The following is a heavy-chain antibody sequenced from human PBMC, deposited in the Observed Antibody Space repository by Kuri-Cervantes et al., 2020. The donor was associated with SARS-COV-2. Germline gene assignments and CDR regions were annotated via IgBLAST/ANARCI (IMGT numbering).Heavy chain of an antibody. Sequence: GGSLRLSCAASGFTFSSYAMSWVRQAPGKGLEWVSAISGSGGSTYYADSVKGRFTISRDNAKNSLYLQMNSLRAEDTAVYYCARGGCGGDCYSEQFFDYWGQGTLVTVSS. J-gene: IGHJ4*02. V-gene: IGHV3-23*01. CDR1: GFTFSSYA. D-gene: IGHD2-21*02. CDR2: ISGSGGST. CDR3: ARGGCGGDCYSEQFFDY.